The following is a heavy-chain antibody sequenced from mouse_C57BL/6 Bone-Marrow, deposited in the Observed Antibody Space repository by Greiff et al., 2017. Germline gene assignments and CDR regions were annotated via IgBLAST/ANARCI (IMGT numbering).Heavy chain of an antibody. Sequence: VQLQQSGPELVKPGASVKISCKASGYTFTDYYMNWVKQSHGKSLEWIGDINPNNGGTSYNQKFKGKATLTVDKSSSTAYMELRSLTSEDSAVYYCARLDLTGAERFDYWGQGTPLTVSS. D-gene: IGHD4-1*01. J-gene: IGHJ2*01. CDR2: INPNNGGT. CDR3: ARLDLTGAERFDY. CDR1: GYTFTDYY. V-gene: IGHV1-26*01.